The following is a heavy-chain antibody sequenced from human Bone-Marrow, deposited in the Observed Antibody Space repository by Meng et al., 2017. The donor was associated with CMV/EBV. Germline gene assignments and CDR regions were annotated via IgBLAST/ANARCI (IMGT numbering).Heavy chain of an antibody. CDR1: GGSISSGGYS. J-gene: IGHJ4*02. D-gene: IGHD3-3*01. CDR3: ASSWDLEWLHFDY. Sequence: QLQLQESGSGLVKPSQTLSLTCAVSGGSISSGGYSWSWIRQPPGKGLEWIGYIYHSGSTYYNPSLKSRVTISVDRSKNQFSLKLSSVTAADTAVYHCASSWDLEWLHFDYWGQGTLVTVSS. CDR2: IYHSGST. V-gene: IGHV4-30-2*01.